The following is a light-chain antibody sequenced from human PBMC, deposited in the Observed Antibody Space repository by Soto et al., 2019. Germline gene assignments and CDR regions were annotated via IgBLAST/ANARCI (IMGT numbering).Light chain of an antibody. CDR2: EVS. CDR3: SSYTSSNTPLSV. Sequence: QSALTQPASVSGSPGQSITISCTGTSRDIGGYTYVSWYQQHPGKAPKLIIYEVSLRPSGISNRFSGSKSGNTASLTISKLQTEDEADYYCSSYTSSNTPLSVLAAGTKLTVL. CDR1: SRDIGGYTY. V-gene: IGLV2-14*01. J-gene: IGLJ1*01.